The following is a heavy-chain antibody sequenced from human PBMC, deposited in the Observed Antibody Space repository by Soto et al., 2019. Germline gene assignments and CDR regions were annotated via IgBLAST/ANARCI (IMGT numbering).Heavy chain of an antibody. CDR1: GGSFSAYY. CDR2: IYYSGST. CDR3: ANDYYGMDV. J-gene: IGHJ6*02. V-gene: IGHV4-34*01. Sequence: SETLSLTCAVYGGSFSAYYWSWIRQPPGKGLEWIGEIYYSGSTYYNPSLKSRVTISVDTSKNQFSLKLSSVTAADTAVYYCANDYYGMDVWGQGTTVTVSS.